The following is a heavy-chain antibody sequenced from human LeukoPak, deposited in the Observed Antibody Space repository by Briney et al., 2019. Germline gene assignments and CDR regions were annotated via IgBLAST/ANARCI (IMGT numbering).Heavy chain of an antibody. V-gene: IGHV3-21*01. CDR2: ISSSSSYI. J-gene: IGHJ4*02. CDR1: GFTFSIYS. Sequence: PGGSLRLSCAASGFTFSIYSMNWVRQAPGKGLEWVSSISSSSSYIYYADSVKGRFTISIDNAKNYVYMQMNRLRAEETAVYYCARDFRYYDSSGYIGLVDYWGQGTLVTVSS. CDR3: ARDFRYYDSSGYIGLVDY. D-gene: IGHD3-22*01.